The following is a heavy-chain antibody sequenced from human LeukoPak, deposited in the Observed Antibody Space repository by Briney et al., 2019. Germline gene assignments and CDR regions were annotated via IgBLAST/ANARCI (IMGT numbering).Heavy chain of an antibody. D-gene: IGHD3-22*01. Sequence: QPGGSLRLSCAASGFTFSSYAMSWVRQAPGKGLEWVSAISGSGGSTFYADSVKGRFTISRDNAKNSLYLQMNSLRAEDTAVYYCARGGYSTLYYFDYWGQGTLVTVSS. J-gene: IGHJ4*02. CDR3: ARGGYSTLYYFDY. CDR1: GFTFSSYA. CDR2: ISGSGGST. V-gene: IGHV3-23*01.